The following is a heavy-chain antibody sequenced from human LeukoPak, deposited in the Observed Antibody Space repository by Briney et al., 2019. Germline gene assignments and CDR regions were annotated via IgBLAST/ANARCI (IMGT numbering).Heavy chain of an antibody. CDR3: ASTIAAVTFDY. CDR2: ISSSSSYI. D-gene: IGHD6-13*01. V-gene: IGHV3-21*01. J-gene: IGHJ4*02. CDR1: GFTFSSYS. Sequence: GGSLRLSCAASGFTFSSYSMNWVRQAPGKGLEWVSSISSSSSYIYYADSVKGRFTISRDNSKNTLYLQMNSLRAEDTAVYYCASTIAAVTFDYWGQGTLVTVSS.